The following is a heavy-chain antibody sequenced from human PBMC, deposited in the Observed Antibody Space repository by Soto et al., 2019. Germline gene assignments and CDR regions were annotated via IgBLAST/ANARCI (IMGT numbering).Heavy chain of an antibody. V-gene: IGHV4-34*02. CDR3: ARGQLVWYGDLTPYHRDMDV. J-gene: IGHJ6*02. Sequence: QVQLQQWGAGLLRPSETLSLTCAFYGGSFDDFYWSWVRQSPGKGLEWVGEISHDGGTNYSPSLASRVSISVDTSKNQFALHLRSVTAADTGLYYCARGQLVWYGDLTPYHRDMDVWCQGTTVTVSS. CDR1: GGSFDDFY. CDR2: ISHDGGT. D-gene: IGHD3-10*01.